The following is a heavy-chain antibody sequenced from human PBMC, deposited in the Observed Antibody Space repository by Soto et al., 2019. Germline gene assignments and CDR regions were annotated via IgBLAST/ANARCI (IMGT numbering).Heavy chain of an antibody. V-gene: IGHV3-30*03. CDR2: ISDDGAKK. J-gene: IGHJ4*02. CDR1: GFPFTFYG. D-gene: IGHD2-15*01. CDR3: ARDGARWLDH. Sequence: LRHSCAASGFPFTFYGFHWVRQAPGKGLEWVAVISDDGAKKFFGDSVRGRFTISRDNSRNTVYLQMNSLRPADTAVYYCARDGARWLDHWGQGTLVTVSS.